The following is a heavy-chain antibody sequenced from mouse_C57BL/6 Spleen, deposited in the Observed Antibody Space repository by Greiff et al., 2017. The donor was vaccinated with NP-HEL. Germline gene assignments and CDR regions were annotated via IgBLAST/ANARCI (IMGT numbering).Heavy chain of an antibody. V-gene: IGHV1-15*01. CDR2: IDPETGGT. CDR3: TRERPRGGSTPYYFDY. CDR1: GYTFTDYE. Sequence: QVQLQQSRAELVRPGASVTLSCKASGYTFTDYEMHWVKQTPVHGLEWIGAIDPETGGTAYNQKFKGKAILTADKSSSTAYMELRSLTSEDSAVYDCTRERPRGGSTPYYFDYWGQGTTLTVSS. D-gene: IGHD1-1*01. J-gene: IGHJ2*01.